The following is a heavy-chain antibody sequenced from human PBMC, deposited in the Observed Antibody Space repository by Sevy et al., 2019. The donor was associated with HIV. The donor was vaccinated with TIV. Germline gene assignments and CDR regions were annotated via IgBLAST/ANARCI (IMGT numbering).Heavy chain of an antibody. CDR3: ARGARGTLPSYYYYTMDV. CDR1: GYSFSDYW. Sequence: GESLKISCKGSGYSFSDYWVGWVRQMPGKGLEWMGIIYPGDSDTTYSPAFQGQVTISADKSISTAYLQWSSLKASDTAIHYCARGARGTLPSYYYYTMDVWGQGTTVTVSS. D-gene: IGHD1-1*01. J-gene: IGHJ6*02. V-gene: IGHV5-51*01. CDR2: IYPGDSDT.